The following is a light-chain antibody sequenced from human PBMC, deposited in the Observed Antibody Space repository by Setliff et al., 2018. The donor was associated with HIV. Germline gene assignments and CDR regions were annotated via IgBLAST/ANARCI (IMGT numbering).Light chain of an antibody. CDR3: CSYAGSYTYI. CDR1: SSDVGGYNY. CDR2: DVT. V-gene: IGLV2-11*01. Sequence: QSVLTQPASVSGSPGQSITISCSGTSSDVGGYNYVAWYQHHPGKAPKLMIYDVTKRPSGVPDRFSGSKSGNTASLTISGLQAEDEAYYYCCSYAGSYTYIFGTGTKVTVL. J-gene: IGLJ1*01.